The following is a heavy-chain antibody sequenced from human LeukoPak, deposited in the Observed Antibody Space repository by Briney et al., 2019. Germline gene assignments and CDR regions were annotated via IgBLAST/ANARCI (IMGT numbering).Heavy chain of an antibody. V-gene: IGHV1-2*02. CDR1: GYTFTGYY. D-gene: IGHD3-22*01. J-gene: IGHJ4*02. CDR3: AREDSSGYDY. CDR2: INPNSGGT. Sequence: GASVKVSCKASGYTFTGYYMHWVRQAPGQGLEWMGWINPNSGGTSYAQNFQGRVTITRDTSISTAYMEVSRLRSDVTAVYYCAREDSSGYDYWGQGTLVTVSS.